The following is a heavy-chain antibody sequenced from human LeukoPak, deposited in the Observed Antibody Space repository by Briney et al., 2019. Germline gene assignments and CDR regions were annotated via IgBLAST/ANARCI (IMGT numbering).Heavy chain of an antibody. CDR1: GGSISSGDYY. Sequence: PSQTLSLTCTVSGGSISSGDYYWSWIRQPPGKGLEWIGYIYYSGSTHYNPSLKSRVTISVDTSKNQFSLKLSSVTAADTAVYYCARTWAFSSGYPIEYFQHWGQGTLVTVSS. D-gene: IGHD3-22*01. J-gene: IGHJ1*01. CDR2: IYYSGST. V-gene: IGHV4-30-4*08. CDR3: ARTWAFSSGYPIEYFQH.